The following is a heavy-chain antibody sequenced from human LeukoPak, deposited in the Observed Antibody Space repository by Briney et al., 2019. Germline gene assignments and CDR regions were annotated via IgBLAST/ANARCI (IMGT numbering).Heavy chain of an antibody. CDR2: IKEDGSDK. D-gene: IGHD6-19*01. CDR3: ARDHAMAVAGLIDY. Sequence: GGSLRLSCAASGFTFSRYWMTWVRQAPGKGLEWLANIKEDGSDKYHVDSVEGRFTISRDNAKNSLYLQMNSLRAEDTAVYYCARDHAMAVAGLIDYWGQGTLVTVSS. V-gene: IGHV3-7*01. CDR1: GFTFSRYW. J-gene: IGHJ4*02.